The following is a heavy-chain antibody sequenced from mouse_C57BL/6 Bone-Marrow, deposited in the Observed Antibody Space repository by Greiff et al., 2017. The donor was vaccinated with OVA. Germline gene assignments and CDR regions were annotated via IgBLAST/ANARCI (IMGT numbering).Heavy chain of an antibody. CDR1: GYTFTSYG. CDR2: IYPRSGNT. Sequence: QVQLQQSGAELARPGASVKLSCKASGYTFTSYGISWVKLRTGQGLEWIGEIYPRSGNTYYNEKFKGKATLTADKSSSTAYMELRSLTSEDSAVYFCARRDAYWGQGTLVTVSA. J-gene: IGHJ3*01. V-gene: IGHV1-81*01. CDR3: ARRDAY.